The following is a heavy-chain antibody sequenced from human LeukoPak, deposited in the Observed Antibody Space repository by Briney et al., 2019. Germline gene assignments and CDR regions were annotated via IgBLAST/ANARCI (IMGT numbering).Heavy chain of an antibody. CDR2: INPNSGGT. V-gene: IGHV1-2*02. Sequence: GASVKVSCKASGYTFTGYYMHWVRQAPGQGLEWMGWINPNSGGTNYAQKFQGRVTMTRDTSISTAYMELSRLRSDDTAVYYCARDGMVGATLIDYWGQGTLVTVSS. J-gene: IGHJ4*02. CDR3: ARDGMVGATLIDY. CDR1: GYTFTGYY. D-gene: IGHD1-26*01.